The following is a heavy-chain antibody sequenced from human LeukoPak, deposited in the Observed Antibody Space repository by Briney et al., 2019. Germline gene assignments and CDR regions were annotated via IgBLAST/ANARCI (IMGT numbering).Heavy chain of an antibody. Sequence: GGSLRLSCAVSALTFYDYAMHWVRQAPGKGLEWVSGITWNSGTIAHADSVKGRFTISRDNAKNSLYLQVNSLRSEDTALYYCAAGAGIIRYWGQGTLVTVSS. V-gene: IGHV3-9*01. CDR1: ALTFYDYA. CDR3: AAGAGIIRY. CDR2: ITWNSGTI. D-gene: IGHD3-10*01. J-gene: IGHJ4*02.